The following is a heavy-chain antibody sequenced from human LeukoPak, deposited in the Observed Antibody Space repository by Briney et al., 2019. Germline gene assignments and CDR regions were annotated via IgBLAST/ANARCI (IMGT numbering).Heavy chain of an antibody. CDR2: IYYSGST. Sequence: SETLSLTCTVSSGSISSDYWSWIRQPPGKGLEWIGYIYYSGSTNYNPSLKSRVTISVDTSKNQFSLKLSSVTAADTAVYYCARLYSSSSPEDYWGQGTLVTVSS. V-gene: IGHV4-59*08. D-gene: IGHD6-6*01. J-gene: IGHJ4*02. CDR1: SGSISSDY. CDR3: ARLYSSSSPEDY.